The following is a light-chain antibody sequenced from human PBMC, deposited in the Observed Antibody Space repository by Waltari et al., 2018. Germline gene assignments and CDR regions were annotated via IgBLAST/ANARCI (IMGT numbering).Light chain of an antibody. J-gene: IGKJ2*01. Sequence: EMVLTQSPGTLSLSPGESATLSCRASQSVTSNYLAWYQQKPGQAPRLLIYGASNRATGVPDRFSGSGSGTEVSLTINSLEPEDLAVYYCQQYDRSPQTFGQGTKVEIK. V-gene: IGKV3-20*01. CDR3: QQYDRSPQT. CDR2: GAS. CDR1: QSVTSNY.